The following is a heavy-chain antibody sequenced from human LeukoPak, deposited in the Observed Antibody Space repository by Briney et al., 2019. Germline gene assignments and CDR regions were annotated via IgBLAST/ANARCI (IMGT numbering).Heavy chain of an antibody. J-gene: IGHJ4*02. Sequence: GGSLRLSCAASGFTFGSYSMNWVRQAPGKGLEWVSYISSSGGTIYYADSVKGRFTISRDTAKSSLYLHMNRLRGEDTAIYYCARGLDYWGQGTLVTVSS. CDR1: GFTFGSYS. V-gene: IGHV3-48*01. CDR2: ISSSGGTI. CDR3: ARGLDY.